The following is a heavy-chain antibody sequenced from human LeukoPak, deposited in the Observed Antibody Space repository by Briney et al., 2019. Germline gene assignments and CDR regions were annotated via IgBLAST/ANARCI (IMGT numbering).Heavy chain of an antibody. CDR3: ARIAMAGIEDGFDI. CDR2: INWNGSST. CDR1: GFTFDDYD. V-gene: IGHV3-20*04. D-gene: IGHD6-19*01. Sequence: PGGSLRLSCAASGFTFDDYDMSWVSQAPGKGLEWVSGINWNGSSTGYADSVKGRFTISRDNARNSLYLQMNSLRAEDTALYYCARIAMAGIEDGFDIWGQGTMVTVSS. J-gene: IGHJ3*02.